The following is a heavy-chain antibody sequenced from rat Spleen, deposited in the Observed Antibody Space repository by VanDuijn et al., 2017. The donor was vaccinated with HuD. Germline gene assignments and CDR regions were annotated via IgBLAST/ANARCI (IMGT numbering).Heavy chain of an antibody. CDR1: GFSLTSYN. Sequence: VQLKESGPGLVQPSQTLSLTCTVSGFSLTSYNVHWVRQPTGKGLEWMGYINSAGSTNYNPSLKSRISITRDTSKNQFFLQVNSVTTEDTATYYCARLTLSHTTGIPPYWYFDFWGPGTMVTVSS. V-gene: IGHV3-3*01. CDR3: ARLTLSHTTGIPPYWYFDF. J-gene: IGHJ1*01. CDR2: INSAGST. D-gene: IGHD1-9*01.